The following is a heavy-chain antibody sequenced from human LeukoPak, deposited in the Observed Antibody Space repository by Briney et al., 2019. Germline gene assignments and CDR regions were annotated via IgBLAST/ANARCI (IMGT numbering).Heavy chain of an antibody. Sequence: GGSLRLSCAASGFTVSSNYMSWVRQAPGKGLEWVSVIYSGGSTYYADSVKGRFTISRDNSKNTLYLQMNSLRAEDTAVYYCARETYGGHDGFDCWGQGTLVTVSS. CDR2: IYSGGST. CDR3: ARETYGGHDGFDC. J-gene: IGHJ4*02. V-gene: IGHV3-66*02. CDR1: GFTVSSNY. D-gene: IGHD2-15*01.